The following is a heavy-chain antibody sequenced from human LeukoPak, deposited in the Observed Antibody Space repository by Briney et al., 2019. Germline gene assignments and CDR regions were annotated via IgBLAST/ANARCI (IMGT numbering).Heavy chain of an antibody. CDR2: IYTGGTT. V-gene: IGHV3-53*01. J-gene: IGHJ3*02. Sequence: PGGSLRHSCAASGFTVSTNYVSWVRQAPGKGLEWVSLIYTGGTTYYADSVKGRFTISRDNSKNTLYLQMNSLRVEDTAIYYCAKGSRDGYNSPRLLAFDIWGQGTLVTVSS. CDR3: AKGSRDGYNSPRLLAFDI. D-gene: IGHD5-24*01. CDR1: GFTVSTNY.